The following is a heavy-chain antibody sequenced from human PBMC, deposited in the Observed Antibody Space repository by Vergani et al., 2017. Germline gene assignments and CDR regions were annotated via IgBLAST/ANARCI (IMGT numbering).Heavy chain of an antibody. J-gene: IGHJ4*02. D-gene: IGHD2-2*01. CDR3: ASFDLGYCSSTSCYYFDY. Sequence: QVQLQESGPGLVKPSETLSLTCSVSGYSISRGYYWGWIRQPPGKGLEWIATVFHSGSAYYNPSLRRRVTISVETSKNQFSLKLSSVTAADTAVYYCASFDLGYCSSTSCYYFDYWGQGTLVTVSS. V-gene: IGHV4-38-2*02. CDR2: VFHSGSA. CDR1: GYSISRGYY.